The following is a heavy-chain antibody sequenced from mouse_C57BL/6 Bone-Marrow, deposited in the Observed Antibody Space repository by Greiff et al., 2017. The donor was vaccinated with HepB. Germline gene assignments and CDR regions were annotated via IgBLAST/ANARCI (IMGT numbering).Heavy chain of an antibody. D-gene: IGHD1-1*01. J-gene: IGHJ2*01. CDR3: ARPTVVAPLDY. CDR2: INPYNGGT. Sequence: EVQLQQSGPVLVKPGASVKMSCKASGYTFTDYYMNWVKQSHGKSLEWIGVINPYNGGTSYNQKFKGKATLTVDKSSSTAYMELNSLTSEDSAVYYCARPTVVAPLDYWGQGTTLTVSS. V-gene: IGHV1-19*01. CDR1: GYTFTDYY.